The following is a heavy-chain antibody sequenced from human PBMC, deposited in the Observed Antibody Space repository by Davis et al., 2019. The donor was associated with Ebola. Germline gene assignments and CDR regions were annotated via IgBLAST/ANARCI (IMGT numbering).Heavy chain of an antibody. V-gene: IGHV4-30-4*08. CDR1: GASISSTNYY. Sequence: PSETLSLTCTVSGASISSTNYYWSWIRQPPGKGLEWVGYIYYSGNTYYNPSLQSRVIISIDTSKNHFSLKLNSVTAADTAVYYCARLDGGNSGAFDSWGQGTLVTVSS. CDR3: ARLDGGNSGAFDS. CDR2: IYYSGNT. D-gene: IGHD4-23*01. J-gene: IGHJ4*02.